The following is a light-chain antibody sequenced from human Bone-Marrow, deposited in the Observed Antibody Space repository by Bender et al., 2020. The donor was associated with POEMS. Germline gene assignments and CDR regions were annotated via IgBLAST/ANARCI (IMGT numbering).Light chain of an antibody. Sequence: QSVLTQPPSASGTPGQRVIISCSGSSSNIVTNPVNWYQHLPGTAPKVLIYNTNQRPSGVPDRFSGSKSGTSASLAISALQSEDEGDYYCGTWDSSLSVNWVFGGGTKLTVL. J-gene: IGLJ3*02. CDR2: NTN. CDR1: SSNIVTNP. CDR3: GTWDSSLSVNWV. V-gene: IGLV1-44*01.